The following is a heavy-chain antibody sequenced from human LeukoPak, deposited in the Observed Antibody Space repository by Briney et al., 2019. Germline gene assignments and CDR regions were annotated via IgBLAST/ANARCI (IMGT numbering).Heavy chain of an antibody. J-gene: IGHJ5*02. CDR3: ARHMTTANNWFDP. D-gene: IGHD4-17*01. CDR1: GYTFTGYY. CDR2: INPNSGDT. V-gene: IGHV1-2*02. Sequence: ASVKVSCKASGYTFTGYYMHWVRQAPGQGLEWMGWINPNSGDTNYEQKFQGRVIMTRDTSISTAYMELSRLRSDDTAVYYCARHMTTANNWFDPWGQGTLVTVSS.